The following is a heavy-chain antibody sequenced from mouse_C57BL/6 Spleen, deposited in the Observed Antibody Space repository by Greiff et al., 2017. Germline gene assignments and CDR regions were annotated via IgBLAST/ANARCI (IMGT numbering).Heavy chain of an antibody. CDR3: ARREAQATRIDYAMDY. V-gene: IGHV1-42*01. Sequence: EVKLVESGPELVKPGASVKISCKASGYSFTGYYMNWVKQSPEKSLEWIGEINPSTGGTTYNQKFKAKATLTVDKSSSTAYMQLKSLTSEDSAVYYCARREAQATRIDYAMDYWGQGTSVTVSS. CDR2: INPSTGGT. CDR1: GYSFTGYY. J-gene: IGHJ4*01. D-gene: IGHD3-2*02.